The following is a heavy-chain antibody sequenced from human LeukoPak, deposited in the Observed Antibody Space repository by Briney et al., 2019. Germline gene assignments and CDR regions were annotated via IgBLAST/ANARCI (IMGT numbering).Heavy chain of an antibody. Sequence: GGSLRLSCAASGFTFSSYAMSWVRQAPGKGLEWVSAISGSGGSTYYADSVKGRFTISRDNSKNTLYLQMNSLRAEDTALYYCAKNVGGIYAFDMWGQGTMVTVSS. V-gene: IGHV3-23*01. CDR2: ISGSGGST. D-gene: IGHD3-16*01. CDR3: AKNVGGIYAFDM. J-gene: IGHJ3*02. CDR1: GFTFSSYA.